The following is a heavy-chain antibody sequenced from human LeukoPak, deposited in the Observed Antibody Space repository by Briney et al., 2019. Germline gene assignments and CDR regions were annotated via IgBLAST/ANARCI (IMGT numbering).Heavy chain of an antibody. V-gene: IGHV3-33*01. D-gene: IGHD1-1*01. CDR3: ARDGRVLGSTTPGPFDY. J-gene: IGHJ4*02. CDR2: FWYDGTNR. Sequence: GGSLRLSCAASGFTFSSYGMHWVRQAPGKGLGWLAVFWYDGTNRYYVGSVKGRFIISRDNSENTLYLQMNNLGVADTAVYYCARDGRVLGSTTPGPFDYWGQGTLVTVSS. CDR1: GFTFSSYG.